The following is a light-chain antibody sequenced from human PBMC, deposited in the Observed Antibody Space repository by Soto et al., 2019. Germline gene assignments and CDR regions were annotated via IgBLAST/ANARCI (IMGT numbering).Light chain of an antibody. CDR2: GAF. V-gene: IGKV3-11*01. Sequence: EMVLTQSPATLSLSPGERATLSCRASPSVTNFLAWYQQKPGQAPRLLIYGAFNRATGIPARFGGSGSGTDFTLTISSLEPEDSAVYYCQQRNVWPPVTFGQGTRLEIK. CDR1: PSVTNF. J-gene: IGKJ5*01. CDR3: QQRNVWPPVT.